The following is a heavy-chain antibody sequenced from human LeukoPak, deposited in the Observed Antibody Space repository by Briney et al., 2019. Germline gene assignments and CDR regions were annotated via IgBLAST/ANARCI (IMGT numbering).Heavy chain of an antibody. D-gene: IGHD1-26*01. CDR1: GASITTTLYY. CDR2: FYYGGIT. V-gene: IGHV4-39*01. Sequence: SETLSLTCTVSGASITTTLYYWVWARQSPGKGLEWIGSFYYGGITYYHPSLKSRVTISVDTSKNQFSLKLSSVTAADTAVYYCARRETTTLYSGSYYPILFDYWGQGTLVTVSS. J-gene: IGHJ4*02. CDR3: ARRETTTLYSGSYYPILFDY.